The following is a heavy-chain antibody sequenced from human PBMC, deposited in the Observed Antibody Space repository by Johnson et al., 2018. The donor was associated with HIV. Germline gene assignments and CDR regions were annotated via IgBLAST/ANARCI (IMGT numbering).Heavy chain of an antibody. J-gene: IGHJ3*02. Sequence: MLLVESGGGLVQPGGSLRLSCAAAGFTFSSYVMTWVRQAPGKGLEWVSTITGSGDKTWYADSVKGRFTISRDNSKKTLYLQMNSLRAEDTAVYYCASPSGSSRLAFDIWGQGTMVTVSS. D-gene: IGHD1-26*01. CDR3: ASPSGSSRLAFDI. CDR2: ITGSGDKT. V-gene: IGHV3-23*04. CDR1: GFTFSSYV.